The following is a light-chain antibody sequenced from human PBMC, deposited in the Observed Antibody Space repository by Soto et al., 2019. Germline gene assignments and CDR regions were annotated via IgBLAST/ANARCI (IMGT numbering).Light chain of an antibody. V-gene: IGKV3D-11*01. J-gene: IGKJ3*01. CDR2: DAC. CDR1: HGVSTY. Sequence: IVFTHSPATVSLSPGERATRSCRASHGVSTYFAWYQQKPGQAPRLLIYDACNRAPGISARFSGSPTGTDFTVNISRIQDEDFEVYYCHKCRNWPKFIFGPGTNADIK. CDR3: HKCRNWPKFI.